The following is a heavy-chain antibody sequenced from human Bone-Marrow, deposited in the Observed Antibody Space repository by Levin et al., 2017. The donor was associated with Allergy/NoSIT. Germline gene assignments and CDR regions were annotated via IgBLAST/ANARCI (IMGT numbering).Heavy chain of an antibody. J-gene: IGHJ4*02. CDR2: ISSSSSYV. Sequence: GGSLRLSCAASGFTFTTYSMSWVRQAPGKGLEWVSSISSSSSYVYYADSVKGRFIISRDNAKNSLYLQMNSLRAEDTAVFFCAREDPSYDYDSSGYDFWGQGTLVTVSS. V-gene: IGHV3-21*01. D-gene: IGHD3-22*01. CDR3: AREDPSYDYDSSGYDF. CDR1: GFTFTTYS.